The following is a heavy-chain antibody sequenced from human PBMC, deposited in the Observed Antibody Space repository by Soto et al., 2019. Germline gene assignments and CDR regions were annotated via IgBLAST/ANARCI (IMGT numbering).Heavy chain of an antibody. V-gene: IGHV1-69*12. CDR3: AFRGPLRLRAPLGSGGNGY. J-gene: IGHJ4*02. Sequence: QVQLVQSGAEVKKPGSSVKVSCKASGGTFSSYAISWVRQAPGQGLEWMGGIIPIFGTANYAQKFQGRVTVTADEPTSKAYMALSSLSSADTAVYYCAFRGPLRLRAPLGSGGNGYRGQGTLVTVSS. D-gene: IGHD4-17*01. CDR1: GGTFSSYA. CDR2: IIPIFGTA.